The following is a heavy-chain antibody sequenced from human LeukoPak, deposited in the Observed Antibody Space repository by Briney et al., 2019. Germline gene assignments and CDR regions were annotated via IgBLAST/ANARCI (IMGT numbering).Heavy chain of an antibody. Sequence: ASVKVSCKASGYTFTGYYMHWVRQAPGQGLEWMGWINPNSGGTNYAQKFQGRVTMTRDTSISTAYMELSRLRSDDTAVYYCARAREWLLWGFDYWGQGTLVTVSS. CDR1: GYTFTGYY. CDR3: ARAREWLLWGFDY. V-gene: IGHV1-2*02. J-gene: IGHJ4*02. D-gene: IGHD3-3*01. CDR2: INPNSGGT.